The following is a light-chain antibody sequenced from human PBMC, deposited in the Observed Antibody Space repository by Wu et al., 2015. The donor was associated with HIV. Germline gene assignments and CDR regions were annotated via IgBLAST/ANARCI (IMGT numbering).Light chain of an antibody. V-gene: IGKV3-20*01. Sequence: EIVLTQSPGTLYLSPGERATLSCRASQTVTSDYLAWYQHKPGQAPRLLIYGASSRATGISDRFSGSGSGTDFTLTVNRLEPEDFAVYYCQQYGSSPPWTFGQGTKLEIK. CDR1: QTVTSDY. CDR2: GAS. J-gene: IGKJ1*01. CDR3: QQYGSSPPWT.